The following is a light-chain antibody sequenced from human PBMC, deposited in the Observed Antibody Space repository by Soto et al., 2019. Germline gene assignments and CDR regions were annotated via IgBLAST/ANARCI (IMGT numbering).Light chain of an antibody. V-gene: IGKV3-15*01. Sequence: EIVMTQSPATLSVSPGERATPSCRASQSVGINLAWHQQKPGQAPRLLIYGASTRATGIPARFSGSGSGTEFTLTISSLQSEDFAVYFCQQYKIWPTFGQGTKVDIK. CDR1: QSVGIN. J-gene: IGKJ1*01. CDR2: GAS. CDR3: QQYKIWPT.